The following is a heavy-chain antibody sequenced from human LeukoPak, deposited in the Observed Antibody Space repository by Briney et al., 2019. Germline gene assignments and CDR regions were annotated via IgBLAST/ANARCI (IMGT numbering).Heavy chain of an antibody. J-gene: IGHJ4*02. D-gene: IGHD3-22*01. Sequence: PSESLSLTCTVSGYSIRSGYYWGWIRQPPGKGLEWIGSLYHSGSTYYNPSLKSRVTISVDTSKNQFSLKLSSVIAADRAVYCCARSSSGYLRYYFDYWGQGTLVTVSS. V-gene: IGHV4-38-2*02. CDR2: LYHSGST. CDR3: ARSSSGYLRYYFDY. CDR1: GYSIRSGYY.